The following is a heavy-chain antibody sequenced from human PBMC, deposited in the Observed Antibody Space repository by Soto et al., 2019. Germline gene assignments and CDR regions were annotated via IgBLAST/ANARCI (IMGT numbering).Heavy chain of an antibody. CDR1: GFTFSDHY. CDR2: SRNRAQSYTT. Sequence: EVQLVESGGGLVQPGGSLRLSCATSGFTFSDHYLEWVRQAPGKGLEWVGRSRNRAQSYTTEYAASVKGRFTISRDDSKNSLYLQVNSLTTDDTAVYYCVLWDRGVINYWGQGTLVTVSS. CDR3: VLWDRGVINY. D-gene: IGHD3-10*01. J-gene: IGHJ4*02. V-gene: IGHV3-72*01.